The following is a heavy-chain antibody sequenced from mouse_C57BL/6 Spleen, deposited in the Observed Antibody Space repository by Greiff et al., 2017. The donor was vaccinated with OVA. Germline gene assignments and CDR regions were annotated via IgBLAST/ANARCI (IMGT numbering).Heavy chain of an antibody. CDR1: GYTFTNYW. V-gene: IGHV1-63*01. CDR2: IYPGGGYT. CDR3: ARRGYYDYGQAMDY. J-gene: IGHJ4*01. Sequence: QVHVKQSGAELVRPGTSVKMSCKASGYTFTNYWIGWAKQRPGHGLEWIGDIYPGGGYTNYNEKFKGKATLTADKSSSTAYMQFSSLTSEDSAIYYCARRGYYDYGQAMDYWGQGTSVTVSS. D-gene: IGHD2-4*01.